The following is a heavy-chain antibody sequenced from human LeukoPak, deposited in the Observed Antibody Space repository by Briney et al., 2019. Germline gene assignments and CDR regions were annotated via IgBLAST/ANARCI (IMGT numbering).Heavy chain of an antibody. D-gene: IGHD3-3*01. J-gene: IGHJ4*02. Sequence: PGRSLRLSCAASGFTFSSYAMHWVRQAPGKGLEWVAVISYDGSNKYYADSVKGRFTISRDNSKNTLYLQMNSLRAEDTAVYYCARPETSYYDFWSGSTGGYFDYWGQGTLVTVSS. CDR3: ARPETSYYDFWSGSTGGYFDY. CDR1: GFTFSSYA. V-gene: IGHV3-30*04. CDR2: ISYDGSNK.